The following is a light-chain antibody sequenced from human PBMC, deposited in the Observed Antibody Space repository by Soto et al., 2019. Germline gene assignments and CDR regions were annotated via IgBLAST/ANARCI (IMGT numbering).Light chain of an antibody. CDR3: SSYAGSSNV. Sequence: QSALTQPPSASGSPGQSVASSCTGTSSDGGGYNYVSWYQQHPGKAPKLMIYEVNKRPSGVPDRFSGSKSGNTASLTVSGLQAEDEADYYCSSYAGSSNVFGTGTKVTV. J-gene: IGLJ1*01. CDR2: EVN. CDR1: SSDGGGYNY. V-gene: IGLV2-8*01.